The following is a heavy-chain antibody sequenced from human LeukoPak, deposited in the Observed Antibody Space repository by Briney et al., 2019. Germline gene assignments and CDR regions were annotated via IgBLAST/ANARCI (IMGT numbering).Heavy chain of an antibody. CDR1: GGSISSGDYY. J-gene: IGHJ4*02. Sequence: SETLSLTCTVSGGSISSGDYYWSWIRQPPGKGLEWIGYIYYSGSTYYNPSLKSRVTISVDTSQNQFSLKLSSVTAADTAVYYCARSLDTAMDPLDYWGQGTLVTVSS. V-gene: IGHV4-30-4*08. CDR3: ARSLDTAMDPLDY. D-gene: IGHD5-18*01. CDR2: IYYSGST.